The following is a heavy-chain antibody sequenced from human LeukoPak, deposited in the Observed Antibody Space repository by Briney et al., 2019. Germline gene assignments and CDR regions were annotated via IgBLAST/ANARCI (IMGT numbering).Heavy chain of an antibody. CDR3: ARGEYFYGSGSYGGDWFDP. V-gene: IGHV4-59*01. CDR1: GGSISSYY. Sequence: SETLSLTCTVSGGSISSYYWSWIRQPPGKGLEWIGYIYYTGSTNYNPSLKSRVTISVATSKNQFSLKLSSVTAADTAIYYCARGEYFYGSGSYGGDWFDPWGQGTLVTVSS. J-gene: IGHJ5*02. D-gene: IGHD3-10*01. CDR2: IYYTGST.